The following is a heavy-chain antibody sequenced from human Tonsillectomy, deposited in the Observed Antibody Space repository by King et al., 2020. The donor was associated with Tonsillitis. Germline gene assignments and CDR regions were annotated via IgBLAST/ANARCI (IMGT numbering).Heavy chain of an antibody. CDR1: GFTFSTYA. CDR2: IYSGGDIT. J-gene: IGHJ4*02. CDR3: AKSSSCYSLDH. D-gene: IGHD3-22*01. Sequence: VQLVESGGGLVQPGGSLRLSCAASGFTFSTYAMSWVRHAPGKGLEWVSVIYSGGDITYYADSVKGRFTISRDNSRNTLYLQLSSLRAEDTAVYHCAKSSSCYSLDHWGQGTLVTVSS. V-gene: IGHV3-23*03.